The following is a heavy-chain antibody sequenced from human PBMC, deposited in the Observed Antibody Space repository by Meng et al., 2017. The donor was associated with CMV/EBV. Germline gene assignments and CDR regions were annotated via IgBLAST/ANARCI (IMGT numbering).Heavy chain of an antibody. Sequence: ASVPVSCKASGYTFTGYYMHWLRQAPGQGLEWMGWINPNSGGTNYAQKFQGRVTMTRDTSISTAYMELSRLRSDDTAVYYCARGMTTDYYYYGMDVWGQGTTVTVSS. CDR3: ARGMTTDYYYYGMDV. V-gene: IGHV1-2*02. CDR2: INPNSGGT. J-gene: IGHJ6*02. D-gene: IGHD4-11*01. CDR1: GYTFTGYY.